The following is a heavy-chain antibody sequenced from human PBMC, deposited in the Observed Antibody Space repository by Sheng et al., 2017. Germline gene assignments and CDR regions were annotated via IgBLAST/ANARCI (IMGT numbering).Heavy chain of an antibody. CDR1: GFTFSSYG. D-gene: IGHD6-19*01. CDR2: ISYDGSNK. J-gene: IGHJ6*02. V-gene: IGHV3-30*18. CDR3: AKEAGLGYYYGMDV. Sequence: QVQLVESGGGVVQPGRSLRLSCAASGFTFSSYGMHWVRQAPGKGLEWVAVISYDGSNKYYADSVKGRFTISRDNSKNTLYLQMNSLRAEDTAVYYCAKEAGLGYYYGMDVWDQGP.